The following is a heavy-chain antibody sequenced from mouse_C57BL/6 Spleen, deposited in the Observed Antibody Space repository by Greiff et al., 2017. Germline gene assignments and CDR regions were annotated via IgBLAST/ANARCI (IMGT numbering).Heavy chain of an antibody. D-gene: IGHD2-5*01. CDR3: ARFSYSNYAMDY. CDR2: INPNNGGT. CDR1: GYTFTDYY. J-gene: IGHJ4*01. V-gene: IGHV1-26*01. Sequence: EVQLQQSGPELVKPGASVKISCKASGYTFTDYYMNWVKQSPGKSLEWIGDINPNNGGTSYNQKFKGKATLTVVKSSSTAYMELRSLTSEDSAVYYCARFSYSNYAMDYWGQGTSVTVSS.